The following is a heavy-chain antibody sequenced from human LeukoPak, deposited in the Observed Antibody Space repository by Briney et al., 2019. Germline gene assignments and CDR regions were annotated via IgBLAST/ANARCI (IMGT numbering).Heavy chain of an antibody. D-gene: IGHD5-24*01. CDR1: GGSISSSSYY. Sequence: SETLSLTCTVSGGSISSSSYYWGWIRQPPGKGLEWIGSIYYSGSTYYNPSLKSRVTISVDTSKNQFSLKLSSVTAADTAVYYCARLRRDGYNYYYYYMDVWGKGTTVTVSS. CDR2: IYYSGST. CDR3: ARLRRDGYNYYYYYMDV. V-gene: IGHV4-39*01. J-gene: IGHJ6*03.